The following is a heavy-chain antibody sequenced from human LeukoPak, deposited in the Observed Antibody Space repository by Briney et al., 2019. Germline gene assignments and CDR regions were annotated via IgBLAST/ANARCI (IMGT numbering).Heavy chain of an antibody. V-gene: IGHV3-23*01. Sequence: GRSLRLSCAASGFAFSSYAMHWVRQTPGKGLEWVAVTVGGGDGTYYADSVKGRFTISRDNSNNTLYLQMNSLRAEDTAVYYCAKLTTSWGQGTLVTVSS. CDR3: AKLTTS. CDR1: GFAFSSYA. J-gene: IGHJ4*02. CDR2: TVGGGDGT. D-gene: IGHD4-11*01.